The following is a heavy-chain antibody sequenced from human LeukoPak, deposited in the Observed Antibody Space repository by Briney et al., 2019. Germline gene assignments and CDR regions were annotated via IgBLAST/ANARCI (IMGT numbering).Heavy chain of an antibody. Sequence: SVKVSCKASGYTFTSYAISWVRQAPGQGLEWMGRIIPILGIANYAQKFQGRVTITADKSTSTAYMELSSLRSEDTAVYYCAREKEPSYGHDYWGQGTLVTVSS. D-gene: IGHD5-18*01. CDR1: GYTFTSYA. J-gene: IGHJ4*02. CDR2: IIPILGIA. V-gene: IGHV1-69*04. CDR3: AREKEPSYGHDY.